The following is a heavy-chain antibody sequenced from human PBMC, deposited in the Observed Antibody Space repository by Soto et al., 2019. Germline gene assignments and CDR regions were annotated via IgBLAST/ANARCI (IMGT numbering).Heavy chain of an antibody. V-gene: IGHV1-18*01. J-gene: IGHJ5*02. D-gene: IGHD3-10*01. CDR2: ISAYNGNT. Sequence: VASVKVSCKASGYTFTSYGISWVRQAPGQGLEWMGWISAYNGNTNYAQKLQGRVTMTTDTSTSTAYMELRSLRSDDTAVYYCARVKISMVRGVITPNWFDPWGQGTLVTVSS. CDR1: GYTFTSYG. CDR3: ARVKISMVRGVITPNWFDP.